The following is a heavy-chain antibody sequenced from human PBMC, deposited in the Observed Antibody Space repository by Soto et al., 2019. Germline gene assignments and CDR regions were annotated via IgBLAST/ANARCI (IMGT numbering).Heavy chain of an antibody. V-gene: IGHV1-18*01. Sequence: QVQLVQSGAEVKKPGASVKVSCKASGYTFASHDFSWVRQAPGQGLVWVGWISIYNVNTNYARELQGRVTMTTDTSASTAYMEVGSLTSDDTAVYYCARGGGGSSLGLDVWGQGTTVTVSS. CDR3: ARGGGGSSLGLDV. J-gene: IGHJ6*02. CDR2: ISIYNVNT. CDR1: GYTFASHD. D-gene: IGHD6-6*01.